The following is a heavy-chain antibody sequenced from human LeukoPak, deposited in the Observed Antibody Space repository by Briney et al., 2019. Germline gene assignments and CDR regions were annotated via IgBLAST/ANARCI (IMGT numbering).Heavy chain of an antibody. J-gene: IGHJ4*02. CDR2: IYTSGST. Sequence: SETLSLTCTVSGGSISSYYWSWIRQPAGKGLEWIGRIYTSGSTNYNPSLKSRVTMSVDTSKNQFSLKLSSVTAADTAVYYCARDRGPNSSGWCVLDYWGQGTLVTVSS. CDR1: GGSISSYY. D-gene: IGHD6-19*01. CDR3: ARDRGPNSSGWCVLDY. V-gene: IGHV4-4*07.